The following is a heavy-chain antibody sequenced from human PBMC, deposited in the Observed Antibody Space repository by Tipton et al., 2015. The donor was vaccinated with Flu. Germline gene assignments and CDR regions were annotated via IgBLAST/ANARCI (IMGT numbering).Heavy chain of an antibody. CDR1: GGSISSYY. Sequence: TLSPTCTVSGGSISSYYWSWIRQPAGKGLEWIGRIYTSGSTNYNPSLKSRVTMSVDTSKNQFSLKLSSVTAADTAVYYCARFRYSSGNFDYWGQGTLVTVSS. D-gene: IGHD6-19*01. V-gene: IGHV4-4*07. J-gene: IGHJ4*02. CDR2: IYTSGST. CDR3: ARFRYSSGNFDY.